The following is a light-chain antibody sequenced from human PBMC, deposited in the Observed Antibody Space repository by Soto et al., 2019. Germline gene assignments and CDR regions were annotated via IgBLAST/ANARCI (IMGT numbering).Light chain of an antibody. CDR2: MVS. J-gene: IGLJ2*01. V-gene: IGLV2-14*01. Sequence: QSALTQPGSVSGSPGQSITISCTGTSSDVGNYNYVSWYQQYPGRVPKLLIYMVSNRPSGVSNRFSGSKSGNTASLTISGLQAEDEADYYCCSYTGSLTLLFGGGTKLTVL. CDR3: CSYTGSLTLL. CDR1: SSDVGNYNY.